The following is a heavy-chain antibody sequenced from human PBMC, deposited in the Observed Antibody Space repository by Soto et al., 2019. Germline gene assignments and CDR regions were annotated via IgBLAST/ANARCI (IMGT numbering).Heavy chain of an antibody. J-gene: IGHJ4*01. CDR3: TTTTYDYWTGTYYFDY. CDR2: IKSKTDGGTT. Sequence: GGSLRLSCAASGFTFNNAWMSWVRQTPGKGLEWVGRIKSKTDGGTTDYAAPVKGRFTISREDSVNTLFLQMISVKTEDTAIYYCTTTTYDYWTGTYYFDYWGPGTLVTVS. CDR1: GFTFNNAW. D-gene: IGHD3-3*01. V-gene: IGHV3-15*05.